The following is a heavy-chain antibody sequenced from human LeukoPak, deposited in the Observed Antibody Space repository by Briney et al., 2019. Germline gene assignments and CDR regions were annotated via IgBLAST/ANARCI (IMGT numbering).Heavy chain of an antibody. Sequence: SETLSLTCTVAGASLSTSYWNWIRQSAENGLEWIGRSYGLGFTTYNPSLESRVTVSVDITKNQFSLNLTSVTAADTAVYYCARDAATFGSDLRKNWYFDLWGRGTLVTVSS. J-gene: IGHJ2*01. D-gene: IGHD3-10*01. CDR1: GASLSTSY. CDR3: ARDAATFGSDLRKNWYFDL. V-gene: IGHV4-4*07. CDR2: SYGLGFT.